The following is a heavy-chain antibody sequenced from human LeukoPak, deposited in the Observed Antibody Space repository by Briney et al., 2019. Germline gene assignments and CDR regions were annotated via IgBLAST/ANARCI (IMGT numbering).Heavy chain of an antibody. J-gene: IGHJ4*02. Sequence: PSETLSLTCTVSGGPISSSSYYWGWIRQPPGKGLEWIGSIYYSGSTYYNPSLKSRVTMSVDKSKNQFSLKLSSVTAADTAFYYCARAGGRDFHFDSWGQGTLVTVSS. CDR3: ARAGGRDFHFDS. V-gene: IGHV4-39*07. CDR2: IYYSGST. CDR1: GGPISSSSYY. D-gene: IGHD5-12*01.